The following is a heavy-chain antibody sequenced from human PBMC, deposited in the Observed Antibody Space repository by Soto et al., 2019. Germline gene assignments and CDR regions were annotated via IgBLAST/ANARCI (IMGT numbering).Heavy chain of an antibody. CDR3: ARTSYSDSSGYYGMDV. CDR1: GGSISSGGYS. Sequence: SETLSLTCAVSGGSISSGGYSWSWIRQPPGKGLEWIGYIYHSGSTYYNPSLKSRVTISVDRSKNQFSLKLTFVTAADTAVYFCARTSYSDSSGYYGMDVWGQGTTVTVAS. J-gene: IGHJ6*02. D-gene: IGHD3-22*01. V-gene: IGHV4-30-2*01. CDR2: IYHSGST.